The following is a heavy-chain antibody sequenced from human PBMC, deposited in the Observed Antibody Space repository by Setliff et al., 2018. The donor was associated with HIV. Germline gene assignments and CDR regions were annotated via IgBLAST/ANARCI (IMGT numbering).Heavy chain of an antibody. CDR3: ARGSLLRRTVSNLFETVDYWDYYLDV. CDR1: GYIFIRYY. Sequence: RASVKVSCKTSGYIFIRYYIFWVRQAPGQGLEWMGNINPHTGVTKYAEKFQGRVTMTRDTSINTIYMELSRLRSDDTAVYYCARGSLLRRTVSNLFETVDYWDYYLDVWGKGTTVTVSS. J-gene: IGHJ6*03. D-gene: IGHD4-17*01. CDR2: INPHTGVT. V-gene: IGHV1-2*02.